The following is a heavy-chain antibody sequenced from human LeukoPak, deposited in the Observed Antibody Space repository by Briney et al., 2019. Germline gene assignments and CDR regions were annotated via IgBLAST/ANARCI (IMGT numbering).Heavy chain of an antibody. D-gene: IGHD3-16*01. CDR1: GFTFSSYD. CDR2: IGTAGDT. Sequence: PGGSLRLSCAASGFTFSSYDMHWVRQATGKGLEWVSAIGTAGDTYYPGSVKGRSTISRENAKNSLYLQMNSLRAGDTAVYYCARAPGDVFASPLDYWGQGTLVTVSS. J-gene: IGHJ4*02. CDR3: ARAPGDVFASPLDY. V-gene: IGHV3-13*01.